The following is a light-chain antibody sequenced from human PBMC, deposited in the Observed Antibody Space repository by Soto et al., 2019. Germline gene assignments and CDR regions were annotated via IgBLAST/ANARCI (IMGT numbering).Light chain of an antibody. CDR3: VLYMGSGIRV. J-gene: IGLJ3*02. CDR1: SGSVSTSYY. V-gene: IGLV8-61*01. Sequence: HTVVTQEPSFSVSPGGTVTLTCGLSSGSVSTSYYPSWYQQTPGQAPRTLIFSTNTRASGVPDRFSGSILGNKAALTITGAQADDESDYYCVLYMGSGIRVFGGGTKLTVL. CDR2: STN.